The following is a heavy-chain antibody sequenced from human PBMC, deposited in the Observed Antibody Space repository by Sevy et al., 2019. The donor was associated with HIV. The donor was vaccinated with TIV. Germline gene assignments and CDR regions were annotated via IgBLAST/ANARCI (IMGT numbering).Heavy chain of an antibody. D-gene: IGHD3-9*01. J-gene: IGHJ6*03. CDR1: GFTFSSYW. Sequence: GGSLRLSCAASGFTFSSYWMHWVRQAPGKGLVWVSRINSDGSSTSYADSVKGRFTISRDNAKNTLYLQMNRLRAEDTAVYYCARADILTGYYLYYYYYMDVWGKGTTVTVSS. CDR2: INSDGSST. CDR3: ARADILTGYYLYYYYYMDV. V-gene: IGHV3-74*01.